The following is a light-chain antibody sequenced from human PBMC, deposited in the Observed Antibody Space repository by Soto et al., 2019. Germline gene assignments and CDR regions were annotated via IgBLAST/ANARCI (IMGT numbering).Light chain of an antibody. J-gene: IGLJ3*02. Sequence: QSALTQPASVSGSPGQSITISCTGTSNDVGSSNFVSWYQQYPDKAPKLIIYEGTKRPSGVSNRFSGSKSGNTASLTISGLQAEDEAHYHCCSYAGGGLSLWVFGGGTKLTVL. CDR2: EGT. CDR3: CSYAGGGLSLWV. V-gene: IGLV2-23*01. CDR1: SNDVGSSNF.